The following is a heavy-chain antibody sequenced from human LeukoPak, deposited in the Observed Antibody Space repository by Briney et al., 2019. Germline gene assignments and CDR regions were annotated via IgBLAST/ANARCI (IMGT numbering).Heavy chain of an antibody. D-gene: IGHD3-22*01. Sequence: SETLSLTCTVSGVSISSYYWSWIRQPAGKGLEWIGRIYTSGSTNYNPSLKSRVTMSVDTSKNQFSLKLSSVTAADTAVYYCARDGDSSGHDDFDIWGQGTMVTVSS. J-gene: IGHJ3*02. CDR3: ARDGDSSGHDDFDI. CDR1: GVSISSYY. V-gene: IGHV4-4*07. CDR2: IYTSGST.